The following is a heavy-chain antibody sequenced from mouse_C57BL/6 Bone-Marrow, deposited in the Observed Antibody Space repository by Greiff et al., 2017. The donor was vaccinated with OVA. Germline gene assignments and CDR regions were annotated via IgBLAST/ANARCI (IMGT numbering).Heavy chain of an antibody. D-gene: IGHD2-2*01. CDR2: IYPGSGTI. CDR3: ARSERLRDYFDY. V-gene: IGHV1-76*01. CDR1: GYTFTDYY. J-gene: IGHJ2*01. Sequence: VQLQQSGAELVRPGASVKLSCKASGYTFTDYYISWVKQRPGQGLEWIARIYPGSGTIYYNEKFKGKATLTAEKSSSTAYMQLSSLTSDDSAVYFSARSERLRDYFDYWGQGTTLTVSS.